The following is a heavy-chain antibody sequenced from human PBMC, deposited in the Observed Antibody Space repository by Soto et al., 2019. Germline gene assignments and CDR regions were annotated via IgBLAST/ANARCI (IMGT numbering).Heavy chain of an antibody. D-gene: IGHD3-22*01. V-gene: IGHV2-70*01. J-gene: IGHJ6*02. CDR3: ARNSRRYYDSSGYYADYGMDV. CDR1: GFSLSTSGMC. Sequence: SGPTLVNPTQTLTLTCAFSGFSLSTSGMCVSWIRQPPGKALEWLALIDWDDDKYYSTSLKTRLTISKDTSKNQVVLTMTNMDPVDTATYYCARNSRRYYDSSGYYADYGMDVWGQGTTVTVYS. CDR2: IDWDDDK.